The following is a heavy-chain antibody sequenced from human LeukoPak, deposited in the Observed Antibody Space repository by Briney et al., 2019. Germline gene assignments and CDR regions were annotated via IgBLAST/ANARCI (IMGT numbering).Heavy chain of an antibody. CDR3: ARGITMVRGATIGY. Sequence: GASVKVSCKASGYTFTSYDINWVRHATGQGLEWMGWMNPNSGNTGYAQKSQGRVTMTRNTSISTAYMELSSLRSEDTAVYYCARGITMVRGATIGYWGQGTLVTVSS. CDR2: MNPNSGNT. J-gene: IGHJ4*02. V-gene: IGHV1-8*01. D-gene: IGHD3-10*01. CDR1: GYTFTSYD.